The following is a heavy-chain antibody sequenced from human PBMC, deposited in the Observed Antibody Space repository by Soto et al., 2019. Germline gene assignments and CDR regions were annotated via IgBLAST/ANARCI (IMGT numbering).Heavy chain of an antibody. CDR2: IIPIFGTA. J-gene: IGHJ6*02. Sequence: QVQLVQSGAKVKKPGSSVKVSCKASGGTFSSYAISWVRQAPGQGLEWMGGIIPIFGTANYAQKFQGRVTITADKSTSTAYMELSSLRSEDTAVYYCARDLGYCSSTSCYHYYYYGMDVWGQGTTVTVSS. CDR1: GGTFSSYA. D-gene: IGHD2-2*01. CDR3: ARDLGYCSSTSCYHYYYYGMDV. V-gene: IGHV1-69*06.